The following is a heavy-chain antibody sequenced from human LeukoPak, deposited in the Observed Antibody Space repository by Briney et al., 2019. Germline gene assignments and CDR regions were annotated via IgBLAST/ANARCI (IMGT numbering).Heavy chain of an antibody. CDR2: IYYSGRT. CDR1: GDSISGYH. Sequence: SETLSLTCTVSGDSISGYHWSWIRQPPGKGLEWIGYIYYSGRTNYNPSLKSRVTISEDTSKNHFSLRLRSVTAADTAVYYCARALQDYYYGMDVWGQGTTVTVSS. CDR3: ARALQDYYYGMDV. J-gene: IGHJ6*02. V-gene: IGHV4-59*08. D-gene: IGHD5-24*01.